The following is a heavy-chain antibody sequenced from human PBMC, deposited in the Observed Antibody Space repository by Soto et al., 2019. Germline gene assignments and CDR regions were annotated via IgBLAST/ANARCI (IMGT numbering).Heavy chain of an antibody. CDR2: IYHSGSN. CDR3: ARAAMGGSSWPFDY. D-gene: IGHD6-13*01. V-gene: IGHV4-4*02. J-gene: IGHJ4*02. Sequence: QVQMQESGPGLVKPSGTLSLTCAVSGGSISSSNWWSWVRQPPGKGLEWIGEIYHSGSNNYNPSLNCRVTISVDKAKNQFSLKLSSVTAADTAVYYCARAAMGGSSWPFDYWGQGTLVTVSS. CDR1: GGSISSSNW.